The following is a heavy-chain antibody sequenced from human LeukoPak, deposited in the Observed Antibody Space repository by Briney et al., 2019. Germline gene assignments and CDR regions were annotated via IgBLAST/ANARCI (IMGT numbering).Heavy chain of an antibody. Sequence: GASVKVSCKASVPTFTSYAINWVRQAPGQGLEWMGGFIPIYGSPTYAQKFQGRVSFTTDESTYTAYMELSNLRSDDTAVFFCAGIFYDTSGEAFDIWGQGTMVTVSS. J-gene: IGHJ3*02. CDR3: AGIFYDTSGEAFDI. CDR2: FIPIYGSP. V-gene: IGHV1-69*05. CDR1: VPTFTSYA. D-gene: IGHD3-22*01.